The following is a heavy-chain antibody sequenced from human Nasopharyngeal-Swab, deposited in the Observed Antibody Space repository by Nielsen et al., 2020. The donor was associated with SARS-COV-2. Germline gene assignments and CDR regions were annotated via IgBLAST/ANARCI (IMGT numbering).Heavy chain of an antibody. Sequence: WIRQPPGKALEWLALIYWNDDKRYSPSLKSRLTITKDTSKNQVVLTMTNMDPADTATYYCAHRTYYYDSSGYYYVWDFDYWGQGTLVTVSS. CDR2: IYWNDDK. V-gene: IGHV2-5*01. D-gene: IGHD3-22*01. CDR3: AHRTYYYDSSGYYYVWDFDY. J-gene: IGHJ4*02.